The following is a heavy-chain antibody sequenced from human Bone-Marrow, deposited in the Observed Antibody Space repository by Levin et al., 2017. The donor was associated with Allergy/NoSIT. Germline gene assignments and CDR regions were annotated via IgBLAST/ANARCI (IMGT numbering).Heavy chain of an antibody. CDR1: GGTFSSYT. J-gene: IGHJ3*02. CDR2: IIPILGIA. D-gene: IGHD3-22*01. Sequence: AASVKVSCKASGGTFSSYTISWVRQAPGQGLEWMGRIIPILGIANYAQKFQGRVTITADKSTSTAYMELSSLRSEDTAVYYCARGRVLDDSSGYYYGAFDIWGQGTMVTVSS. V-gene: IGHV1-69*02. CDR3: ARGRVLDDSSGYYYGAFDI.